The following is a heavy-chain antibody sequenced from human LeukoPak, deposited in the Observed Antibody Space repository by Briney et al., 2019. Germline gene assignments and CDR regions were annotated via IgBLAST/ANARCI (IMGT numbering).Heavy chain of an antibody. CDR2: IYYSGST. CDR1: GGSISSYY. J-gene: IGHJ6*02. D-gene: IGHD5-12*01. V-gene: IGHV4-59*08. CDR3: ARGNIVATTYYYYYYGMDV. Sequence: PSETLSLTCTVSGGSISSYYWSWIRQPPGKGLEWIGYIYYSGSTHYNPSLKSRVTISVDTSKNQFSLKLSSATAADTAVYYCARGNIVATTYYYYYYGMDVWGQGTTVTVSS.